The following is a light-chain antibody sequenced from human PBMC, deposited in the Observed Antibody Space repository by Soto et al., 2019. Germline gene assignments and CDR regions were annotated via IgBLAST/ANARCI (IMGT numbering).Light chain of an antibody. Sequence: DIQMTQSPTTLSASVGDRVIITCRASQRMSAWLAWYQQKPGKAPKLLIYDASSLENGVPSSFSGGGSGTDFTLTISSLQPDDFEPYYCQHYDTSPWPFARGTKVDIK. J-gene: IGKJ1*01. CDR2: DAS. CDR3: QHYDTSPWP. V-gene: IGKV1-5*01. CDR1: QRMSAW.